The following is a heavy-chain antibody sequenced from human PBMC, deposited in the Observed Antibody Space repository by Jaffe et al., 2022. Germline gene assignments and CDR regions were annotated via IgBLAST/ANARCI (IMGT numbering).Heavy chain of an antibody. CDR1: GFTFDDYA. D-gene: IGHD4-17*01. CDR3: AKDIGYGDPNDAFDI. Sequence: EVQLVESGGGLVQPGRSLRLSCAASGFTFDDYAMHWVRQAPGKGLEWVSGISWNSGSIGYADSVKGRFTISRDNAKNSLYLQMNSLRAEDTALYYCAKDIGYGDPNDAFDIWGQGTMVTVSS. V-gene: IGHV3-9*01. J-gene: IGHJ3*02. CDR2: ISWNSGSI.